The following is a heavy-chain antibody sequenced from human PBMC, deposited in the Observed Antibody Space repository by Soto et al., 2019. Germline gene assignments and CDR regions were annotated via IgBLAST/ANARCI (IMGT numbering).Heavy chain of an antibody. V-gene: IGHV4-59*01. Sequence: SETLSLTCSVSGGSISRYYWSWIRQPPGKGLEWIGYIYHSGSTNYNPSLKSRVTISVDTSKNQFSLKLSSVTAADTAVYYCARGDTALITRYAFDICGQGTMVTVSS. D-gene: IGHD5-18*01. CDR2: IYHSGST. CDR3: ARGDTALITRYAFDI. J-gene: IGHJ3*02. CDR1: GGSISRYY.